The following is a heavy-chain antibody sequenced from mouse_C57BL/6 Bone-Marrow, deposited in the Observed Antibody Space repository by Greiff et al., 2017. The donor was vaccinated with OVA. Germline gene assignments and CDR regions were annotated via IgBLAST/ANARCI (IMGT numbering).Heavy chain of an antibody. CDR3: ARAGNDWYFDV. V-gene: IGHV1-52*01. CDR2: IDPSDSET. D-gene: IGHD2-1*01. Sequence: VKLQQPGAELVRPGSSVKLSCKASGYTFTSYWMHWVKQRPIQGLEWIGNIDPSDSETHYNQKFKDKATLTVDKSSSTAYMQLSSLTSEDSAVYYCARAGNDWYFDVWGTGTTVTVSS. CDR1: GYTFTSYW. J-gene: IGHJ1*03.